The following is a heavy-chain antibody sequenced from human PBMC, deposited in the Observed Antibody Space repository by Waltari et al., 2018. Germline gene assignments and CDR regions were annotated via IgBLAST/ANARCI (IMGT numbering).Heavy chain of an antibody. CDR2: IWYDGSNK. CDR1: GFTFSSYG. V-gene: IGHV3-33*01. Sequence: QVQLVESGGGVVQPGRSLRLSCAASGFTFSSYGMHGVRQAPGKGLEWVAVIWYDGSNKYYADSVKGRFTISRDNSKNTLYLQMNSLRAEDTAVYYCARDLASSIPYYYDSSGYDLWGQGTLVTVSS. D-gene: IGHD3-22*01. CDR3: ARDLASSIPYYYDSSGYDL. J-gene: IGHJ5*02.